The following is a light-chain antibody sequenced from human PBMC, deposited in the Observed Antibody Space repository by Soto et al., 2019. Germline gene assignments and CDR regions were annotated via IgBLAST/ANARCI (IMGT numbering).Light chain of an antibody. Sequence: QLVLTQPASVSGSPGQSITVSCTGTSNDVGAYNYVSWYQQHPGTAPKLMIYDVSNRPSGVSNRFSGSKSGNTASLTISGLQAEDEADYYCTSYTSSRTYVFGTGTQLTVL. CDR1: SNDVGAYNY. CDR2: DVS. J-gene: IGLJ1*01. CDR3: TSYTSSRTYV. V-gene: IGLV2-14*03.